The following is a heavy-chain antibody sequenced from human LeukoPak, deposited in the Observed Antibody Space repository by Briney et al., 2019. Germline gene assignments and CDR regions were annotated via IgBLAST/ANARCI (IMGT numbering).Heavy chain of an antibody. J-gene: IGHJ6*03. CDR1: GFTFSSYA. CDR3: AVYSGSYGGYYYMDV. D-gene: IGHD1-26*01. V-gene: IGHV3-23*01. CDR2: ISGSGGNT. Sequence: GGSLRLSCAASGFTFSSYAMSWVRQAPGKGLEWVSAISGSGGNTHYADSVKGRFTISRDNSKNTLYLQMSSLRSEDTAVYYCAVYSGSYGGYYYMDVWGKGTTVTVSS.